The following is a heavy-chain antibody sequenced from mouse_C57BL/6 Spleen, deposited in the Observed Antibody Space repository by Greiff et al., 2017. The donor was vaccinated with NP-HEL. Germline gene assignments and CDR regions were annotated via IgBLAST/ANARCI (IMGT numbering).Heavy chain of an antibody. CDR2: IHPNSGST. V-gene: IGHV1-64*01. CDR3: ARKEDWDVIAY. J-gene: IGHJ3*01. D-gene: IGHD4-1*01. CDR1: GYTFTSYW. Sequence: QVQLQQPGAELVKPGASVKLSCKASGYTFTSYWMHWVKQRPGQGLEWIGMIHPNSGSTNYNEKFKSKATLTVDKSSSTAYMQLSSLTSEDSAVYYCARKEDWDVIAYWGQGTLVTVSA.